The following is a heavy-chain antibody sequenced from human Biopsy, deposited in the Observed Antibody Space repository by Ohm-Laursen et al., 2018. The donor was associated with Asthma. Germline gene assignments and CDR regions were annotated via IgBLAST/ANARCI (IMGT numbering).Heavy chain of an antibody. D-gene: IGHD5-18*01. CDR2: IYYSGET. CDR3: ARNLPGYTYGPFED. CDR1: PGSFSGFF. Sequence: SETLSLTCAVYPGSFSGFFWTWLRLLPGKGLEWIGCIYYSGETFFNPSLKNPLFMSLDSSKNQFSLKMTSVTVADTAVYFCARNLPGYTYGPFEDWGQGTLVTVPS. J-gene: IGHJ4*02. V-gene: IGHV4-34*10.